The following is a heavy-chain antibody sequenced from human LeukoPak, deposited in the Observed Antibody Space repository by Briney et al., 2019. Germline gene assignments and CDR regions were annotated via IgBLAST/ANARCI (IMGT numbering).Heavy chain of an antibody. J-gene: IGHJ4*02. CDR3: ARRESTTMVRGGVDY. CDR2: ISSGSTTI. D-gene: IGHD3-10*01. Sequence: GGSLRLSCAASGFTFTKYSMHWVRHTPGKGLEWVSYISSGSTTIYYTDSVKGRFTISRDNAKNSLYLQMNSLRAEDTAVYYCARRESTTMVRGGVDYWGQGTLVTVSS. CDR1: GFTFTKYS. V-gene: IGHV3-48*01.